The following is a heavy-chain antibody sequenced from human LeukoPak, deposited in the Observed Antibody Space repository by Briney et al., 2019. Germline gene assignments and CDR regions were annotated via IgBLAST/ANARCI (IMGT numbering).Heavy chain of an antibody. D-gene: IGHD3-22*01. CDR3: AGSYCDSSGYYYPFDY. V-gene: IGHV4-59*08. CDR1: GGSISSYY. CDR2: IYYSGST. Sequence: SETLSLTCTVSGGSISSYYWSWIRQPPGKGLEWIGYIYYSGSTNYNPSLKSRVTISVDTSKNQFSLKLSSVTAADTAVYYCAGSYCDSSGYYYPFDYWGQGTLVTVSS. J-gene: IGHJ4*02.